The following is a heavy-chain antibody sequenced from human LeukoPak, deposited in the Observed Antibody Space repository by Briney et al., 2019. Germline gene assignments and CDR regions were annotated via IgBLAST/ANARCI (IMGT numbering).Heavy chain of an antibody. J-gene: IGHJ6*02. CDR3: ARDGAARGSGSYFSNFYYYYGMDV. CDR1: GGTFSSYA. D-gene: IGHD3-10*01. Sequence: SVKVSCKASGGTFSSYAISGVRQAPGQGLEWMGRIIPILGIANYAQKFQGRVTITADKSTSTAYMELSSLRSEDPAVYYCARDGAARGSGSYFSNFYYYYGMDVWGQGTTVTVSS. V-gene: IGHV1-69*04. CDR2: IIPILGIA.